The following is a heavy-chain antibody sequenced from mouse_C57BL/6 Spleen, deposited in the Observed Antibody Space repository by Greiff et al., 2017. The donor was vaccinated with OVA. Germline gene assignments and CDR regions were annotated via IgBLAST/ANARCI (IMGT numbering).Heavy chain of an antibody. D-gene: IGHD1-1*02. CDR1: GYTFTSYW. CDR3: ARVGAYYGNYFDY. V-gene: IGHV1-69*01. CDR2: IDPSDSYT. J-gene: IGHJ2*01. Sequence: VQLQQPGAELVMPGASVKLSCKASGYTFTSYWMHWVKQRPGQGLEWIGEIDPSDSYTNYNQKFKGKSTLTVDKSSSTAYMQLSSLPSEDSAVYYCARVGAYYGNYFDYWGQGTTLTVSS.